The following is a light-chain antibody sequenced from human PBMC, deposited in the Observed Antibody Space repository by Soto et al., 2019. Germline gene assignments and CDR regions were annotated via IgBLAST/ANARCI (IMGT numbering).Light chain of an antibody. CDR2: DAS. CDR3: QQRSSWWT. J-gene: IGKJ1*01. Sequence: EIVLTQSPATLSLSPGERATLSCRASQSVSSYLAWYQQKPGQAPRLLIYDASNTATGIPARFSGSGSGTDFTITIRSLEPEDFAVYYCQQRSSWWTFGQGTKVDIK. CDR1: QSVSSY. V-gene: IGKV3-11*01.